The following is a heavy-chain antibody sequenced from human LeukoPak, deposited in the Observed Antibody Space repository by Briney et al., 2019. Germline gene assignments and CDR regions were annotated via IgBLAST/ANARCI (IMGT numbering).Heavy chain of an antibody. CDR3: ARDPMDSSSWYPFDY. J-gene: IGHJ4*02. D-gene: IGHD6-13*01. CDR1: GFIFSNAW. V-gene: IGHV3-48*01. CDR2: ISSSSSTI. Sequence: GGSLRLSCAASGFIFSNAWMNWVRQAPGKGLEWVSYISSSSSTIYYADSVKGRFTISRDNAKNSLYLQMNSLRAEDTAVYYCARDPMDSSSWYPFDYWGQGTLVTVSS.